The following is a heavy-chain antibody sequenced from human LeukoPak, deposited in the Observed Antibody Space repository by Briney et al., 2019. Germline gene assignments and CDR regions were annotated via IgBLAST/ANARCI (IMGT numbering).Heavy chain of an antibody. CDR3: ARIGYSSSSLDY. J-gene: IGHJ4*02. CDR2: INQDGTLK. Sequence: PGGSLRLSCAASGFTYSNYWMTWVRQAPGKGLEWVANINQDGTLKYYADSVKGRFASSRDNGKNSLYIQMNSLRAEDTALYYCARIGYSSSSLDYWGQGTLVTVHS. D-gene: IGHD6-6*01. V-gene: IGHV3-7*01. CDR1: GFTYSNYW.